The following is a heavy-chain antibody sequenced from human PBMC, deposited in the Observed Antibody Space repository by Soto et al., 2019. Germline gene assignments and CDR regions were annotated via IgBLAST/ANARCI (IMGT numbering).Heavy chain of an antibody. J-gene: IGHJ5*02. Sequence: SLRLSCAASGFTFSSYGMHWVRQAPGKGLEWVAVIWYDGSNKYYADSVKGRFTISRDNSKNTLYLQMNSLRAEDTAVYYCARDSFYSSSSGSANWFDPWGQGTLVTVSS. CDR1: GFTFSSYG. CDR2: IWYDGSNK. CDR3: ARDSFYSSSSGSANWFDP. D-gene: IGHD6-6*01. V-gene: IGHV3-33*01.